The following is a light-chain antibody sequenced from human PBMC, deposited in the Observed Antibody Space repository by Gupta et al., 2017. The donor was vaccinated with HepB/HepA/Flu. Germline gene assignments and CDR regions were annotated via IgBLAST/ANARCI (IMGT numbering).Light chain of an antibody. CDR2: SNN. CDR1: TSNIGTNT. J-gene: IGLJ2*01. Sequence: QSVLTQPPSASGTPAQRVTISCSGSTSNIGTNTVNWYQQLPGTAPKLLIYSNNQRPSGVPDRFSGSKSGTSASLAISGQQSEDEADYYCAPWDDSLNGVLFGGGTKLTVL. CDR3: APWDDSLNGVL. V-gene: IGLV1-44*01.